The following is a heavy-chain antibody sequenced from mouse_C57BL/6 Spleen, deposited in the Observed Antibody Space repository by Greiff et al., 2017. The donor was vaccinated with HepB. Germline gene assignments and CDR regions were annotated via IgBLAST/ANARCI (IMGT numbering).Heavy chain of an antibody. Sequence: QVQLQQSGAELVRPGTSVKVSCKASGSAFTIYLVEWVKQRPGQGLEWIGVINPGSGGTNYNEKFKGKATLTADKSSSTAYMQLSSLTSEDSAVYFCAREGTYGPFAYWGQGTLVTVSA. CDR1: GSAFTIYL. V-gene: IGHV1-54*01. J-gene: IGHJ3*01. CDR2: INPGSGGT. CDR3: AREGTYGPFAY. D-gene: IGHD1-1*02.